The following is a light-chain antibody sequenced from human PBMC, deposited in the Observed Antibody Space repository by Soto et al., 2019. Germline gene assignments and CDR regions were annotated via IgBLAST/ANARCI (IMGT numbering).Light chain of an antibody. J-gene: IGKJ1*01. CDR3: QQYNGYSTWT. V-gene: IGKV1-5*01. CDR2: DAT. Sequence: DIQMAQSPSTLSASVWCIVTSTCRASQSIDRWLAWYPQKPGKAPKVLIWDATTLHKGVPSRFSGSRSGTEFTLTISSLQPDDFATYYCQQYNGYSTWTFGQGTKVDI. CDR1: QSIDRW.